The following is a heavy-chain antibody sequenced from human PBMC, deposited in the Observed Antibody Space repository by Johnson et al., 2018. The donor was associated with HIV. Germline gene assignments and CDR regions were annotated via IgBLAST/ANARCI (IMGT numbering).Heavy chain of an antibody. J-gene: IGHJ3*02. Sequence: QVQLVESGGGLIQPGGSLRVSCAASGFTVSSNYMSWIRQAPGKGLEWVSYISSSGSTIYYADSVKGRFTISRDNSKNTLYLQMDSLRIEDTGVYYCAKAYCPGCDAFDIWGQGTMVTVSS. CDR3: AKAYCPGCDAFDI. V-gene: IGHV3-11*04. D-gene: IGHD2-21*01. CDR2: ISSSGSTI. CDR1: GFTVSSNY.